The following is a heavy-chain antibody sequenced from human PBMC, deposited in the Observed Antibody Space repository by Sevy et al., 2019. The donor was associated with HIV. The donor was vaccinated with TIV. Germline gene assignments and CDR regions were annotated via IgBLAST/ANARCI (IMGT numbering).Heavy chain of an antibody. CDR2: IMPGGIT. CDR3: ARGQWEHPF. V-gene: IGHV4-34*01. CDR1: GGSFSGYY. J-gene: IGHJ4*02. D-gene: IGHD1-26*01. Sequence: SETLSLTCAVYGGSFSGYYWTCIRQPPGKGLEWIGEIMPGGITNYNPSLKSRVTISIDTSKNQFSLKVKSVTAADTAIYYRARGQWEHPFWGQGTAVTVSS.